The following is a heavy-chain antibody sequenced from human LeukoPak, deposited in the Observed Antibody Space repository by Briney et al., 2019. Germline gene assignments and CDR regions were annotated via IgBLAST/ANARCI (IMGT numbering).Heavy chain of an antibody. CDR2: INHSGST. CDR1: GGSFSGYY. J-gene: IGHJ4*02. Sequence: SETLSLTCAVYGGSFSGYYWSWIRQPPGKGLEWIGEINHSGSTNYNPSLKSRVTISVDTSKNQFSLKLSSVTAADTAVYYCAREKWEPFDYWGQGTLVTVSS. CDR3: AREKWEPFDY. V-gene: IGHV4-34*01. D-gene: IGHD1-26*01.